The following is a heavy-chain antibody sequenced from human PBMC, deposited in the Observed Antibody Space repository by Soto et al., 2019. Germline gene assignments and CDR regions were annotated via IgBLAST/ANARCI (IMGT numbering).Heavy chain of an antibody. J-gene: IGHJ6*03. CDR2: IKQDGSEK. CDR1: GFTFSSYW. D-gene: IGHD2-8*01. V-gene: IGHV3-7*01. Sequence: GGSLRLSCAASGFTFSSYWMSWVRQAPGKGLEWVANIKQDGSEKYYVDSVKGRFTISRDNAKNSLYLQMNRLRAEDTAVYYCARMVQDTPYYYYYMDVWGKGTTVTVSS. CDR3: ARMVQDTPYYYYYMDV.